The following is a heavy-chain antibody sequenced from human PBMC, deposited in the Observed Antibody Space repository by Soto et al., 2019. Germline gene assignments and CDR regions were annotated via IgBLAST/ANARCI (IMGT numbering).Heavy chain of an antibody. CDR2: VYSSGTT. D-gene: IGHD3-10*01. V-gene: IGHV4-4*07. CDR3: ARDIGSYAYGEGY. J-gene: IGHJ4*02. Sequence: SETLSLTCSVSGGSINSYWWSWIRQPAGKGLEWIGRVYSSGTTDYNPSLNSRATMSVETSKNQFSLKLSSVTAADTAVYYCARDIGSYAYGEGYWGQGIQVTVS. CDR1: GGSINSYW.